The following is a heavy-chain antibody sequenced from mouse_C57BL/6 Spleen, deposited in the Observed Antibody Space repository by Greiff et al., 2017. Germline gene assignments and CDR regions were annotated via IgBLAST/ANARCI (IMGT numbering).Heavy chain of an antibody. CDR1: GYTFTTYP. Sequence: QVQLKESGAELVKPGASVKMSCKASGYTFTTYPIEWMKQNHGKSLEWIGNFHPYNDDTKYNEKFKGKATLTVEKSSSTVYLELSRLTSDDSAVYYCARGMYGNYEGDYAMDYWGQGTSVTVSS. D-gene: IGHD2-10*02. J-gene: IGHJ4*01. CDR3: ARGMYGNYEGDYAMDY. CDR2: FHPYNDDT. V-gene: IGHV1-47*01.